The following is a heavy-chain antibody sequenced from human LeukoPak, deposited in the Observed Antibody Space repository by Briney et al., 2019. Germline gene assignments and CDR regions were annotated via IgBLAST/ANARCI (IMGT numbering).Heavy chain of an antibody. CDR3: ARRTTVTALDY. CDR2: IYYSGST. CDR1: GGSISSGGHY. V-gene: IGHV4-31*03. D-gene: IGHD4-17*01. Sequence: PSQTLSLTCTVSGGSISSGGHYWSWIRQHPGKGLEWIGYIYYSGSTYYNPSLKSRVTISVDTSKNQFSLKLSSVTAADTAVYYCARRTTVTALDYWGQGTLVTVSS. J-gene: IGHJ4*02.